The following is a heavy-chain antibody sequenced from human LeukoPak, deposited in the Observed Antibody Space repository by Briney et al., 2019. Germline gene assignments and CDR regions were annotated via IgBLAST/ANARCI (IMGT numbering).Heavy chain of an antibody. CDR3: ARDVTKGLCYFDY. V-gene: IGHV3-23*01. D-gene: IGHD2-2*01. CDR1: GFTFSSYA. J-gene: IGHJ4*02. Sequence: PGGSLRLSCAASGFTFSSYAMSWVRQAPGKGLEWVSAISGSGGSTYYADSVKGRFTISRDNAKNSLYLQMNSLRAEDTAVYYCARDVTKGLCYFDYWGQGTLVTVSS. CDR2: ISGSGGST.